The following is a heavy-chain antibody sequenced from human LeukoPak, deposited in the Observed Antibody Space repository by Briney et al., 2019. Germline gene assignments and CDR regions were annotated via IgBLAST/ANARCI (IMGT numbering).Heavy chain of an antibody. V-gene: IGHV4-34*01. Sequence: SETLSLTCAVYGGSFSGYYWSWIRQPPGKGLEWIGEINHSGSTNYNPSLKSRVTISVDTSKNQFSLKLSSVTAADTAVYYFASVHRDGYGYWGQGTLVSVSS. J-gene: IGHJ4*02. CDR1: GGSFSGYY. CDR2: INHSGST. D-gene: IGHD5-24*01. CDR3: ASVHRDGYGY.